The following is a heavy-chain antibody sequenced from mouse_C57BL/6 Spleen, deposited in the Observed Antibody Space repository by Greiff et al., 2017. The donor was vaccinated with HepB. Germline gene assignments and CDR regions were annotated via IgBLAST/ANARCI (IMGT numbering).Heavy chain of an antibody. CDR2: IDPSDSYT. V-gene: IGHV1-69*01. CDR3: AKKAYYSNYDYFDY. J-gene: IGHJ2*01. D-gene: IGHD2-5*01. Sequence: QVQLQQSGAELVMPGASVKLSCKASGYTFTSYWMHWVKQRPGQGLEWIGEIDPSDSYTNYNQKFKGKSTLTVDKSSSTAYMQLSSLTSEDSAVYYCAKKAYYSNYDYFDYWGQGTTLTVSS. CDR1: GYTFTSYW.